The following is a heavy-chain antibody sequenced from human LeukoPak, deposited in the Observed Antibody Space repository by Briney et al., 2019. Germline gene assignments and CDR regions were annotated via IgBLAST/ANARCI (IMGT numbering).Heavy chain of an antibody. CDR3: AREDYYDSGSNDY. J-gene: IGHJ4*02. CDR2: MNPNSCNT. D-gene: IGHD3-22*01. V-gene: IGHV1-8*01. CDR1: VYTFTSYD. Sequence: ASVKLSCKASVYTFTSYDINWVRQATGQGLEWMGWMNPNSCNTAYAQKFQGRVTITRNTSISTAYMELSSLRSEDTAVYYCAREDYYDSGSNDYWGQGTLVTVSS.